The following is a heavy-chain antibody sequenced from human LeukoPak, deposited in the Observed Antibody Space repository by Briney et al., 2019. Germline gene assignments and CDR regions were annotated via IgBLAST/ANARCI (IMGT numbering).Heavy chain of an antibody. CDR3: ARNVDNWNYVDY. V-gene: IGHV3-53*01. J-gene: IGHJ4*02. Sequence: TGGSLRLSCAASGFTVSSNYMSWVRQAPGKGLEGGSVTYSGGSTYYADSVKGRFIISRDNSKNTLSLQMDSLRAEDTAVYYCARNVDNWNYVDYWGQGTLVTVSS. CDR1: GFTVSSNY. D-gene: IGHD3-10*02. CDR2: TYSGGST.